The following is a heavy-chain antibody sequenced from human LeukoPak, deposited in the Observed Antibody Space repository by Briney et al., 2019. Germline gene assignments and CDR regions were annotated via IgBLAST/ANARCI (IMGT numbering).Heavy chain of an antibody. CDR1: GGSISSSSYY. V-gene: IGHV4-39*01. J-gene: IGHJ4*02. CDR3: ARRYDFWSGYYTLFDY. Sequence: SETLSLTCTVSGGSISSSSYYWGWIRQPPGKGLEWIGSIYYSGSTYYNPSLKSRVTISVDTSKNQFSLKLSSVTAADTAVYYCARRYDFWSGYYTLFDYWGQGTLVTVSS. CDR2: IYYSGST. D-gene: IGHD3-3*01.